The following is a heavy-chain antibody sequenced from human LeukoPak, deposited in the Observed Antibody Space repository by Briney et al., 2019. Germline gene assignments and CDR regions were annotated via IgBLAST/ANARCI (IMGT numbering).Heavy chain of an antibody. CDR1: GGSISSSSYY. D-gene: IGHD6-6*01. CDR3: ASSSNRP. CDR2: IYYSGST. V-gene: IGHV4-39*01. Sequence: SETLSLTCTVFGGSISSSSYYWGWIRQPPGKGLEWIGSIYYSGSTYYNPSLKSRVTISVDTSKNQFSLKLSSVTAADTAVYYCASSSNRPWGQGTLVTVSS. J-gene: IGHJ5*02.